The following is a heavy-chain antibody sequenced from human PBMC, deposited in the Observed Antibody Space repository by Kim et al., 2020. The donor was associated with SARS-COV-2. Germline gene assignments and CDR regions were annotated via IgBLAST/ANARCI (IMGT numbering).Heavy chain of an antibody. D-gene: IGHD6-19*01. CDR2: VSYDSSIK. J-gene: IGHJ4*02. Sequence: GGSLRLSCAASGFTFSDYTMSWVRQVPDKGLEWVATVSYDSSIKVYRDSMKGRLTVSRDNSREMLYLQMDSLRQEDTAMYYCAREGGIRGWYRGDDYWGQGTLVTVSS. CDR3: AREGGIRGWYRGDDY. CDR1: GFTFSDYT. V-gene: IGHV3-30*04.